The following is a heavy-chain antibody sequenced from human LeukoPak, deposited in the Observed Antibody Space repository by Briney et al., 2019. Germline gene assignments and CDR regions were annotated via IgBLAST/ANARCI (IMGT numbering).Heavy chain of an antibody. J-gene: IGHJ4*02. V-gene: IGHV3-48*01. CDR2: ISTSSSPI. D-gene: IGHD3-22*01. CDR3: ARRNRRANYYDSSGYFDY. CDR1: GFTISSYS. Sequence: GGSLRLSCAASGFTISSYSMNWVRQAPGKGLEWVSYISTSSSPIYYADSVRGRFTISRDNAKNSLYLQMNSLRAEDTAVYYCARRNRRANYYDSSGYFDYWGQGTLVTVSS.